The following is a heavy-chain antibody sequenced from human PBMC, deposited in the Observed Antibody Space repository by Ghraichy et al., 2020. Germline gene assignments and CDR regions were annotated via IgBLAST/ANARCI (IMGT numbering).Heavy chain of an antibody. J-gene: IGHJ3*02. CDR3: ASPATYYYDSSGRNAAFDI. CDR1: GGSFSGYY. D-gene: IGHD3-22*01. CDR2: INHSGST. V-gene: IGHV4-34*01. Sequence: SETLSLTSAVYGGSFSGYYWSWIRQPPGKGLEWIGEINHSGSTNYNPSLKSRVTISVDTSKNQFSLKLSSVTAADTAVYYCASPATYYYDSSGRNAAFDIWGQGTMVTVSS.